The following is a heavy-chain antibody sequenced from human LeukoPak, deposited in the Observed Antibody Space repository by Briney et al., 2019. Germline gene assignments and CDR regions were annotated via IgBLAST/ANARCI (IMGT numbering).Heavy chain of an antibody. CDR1: GVSISSSNW. V-gene: IGHV4-4*02. D-gene: IGHD1-26*01. Sequence: SGTLSLTCAVSGVSISSSNWWSWVRQPPGKGLEWIGEIYHSGSTNYNPSLKSRVTISVDKSKNQFSLKLSSVTAADTAVYYCARDRWELLSYYYYMDVWGKGTTVTVSS. CDR3: ARDRWELLSYYYYMDV. CDR2: IYHSGST. J-gene: IGHJ6*03.